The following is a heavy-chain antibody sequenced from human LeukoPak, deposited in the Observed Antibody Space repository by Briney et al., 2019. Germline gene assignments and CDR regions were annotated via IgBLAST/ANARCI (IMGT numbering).Heavy chain of an antibody. CDR3: ARELGATDY. CDR2: IRSDGSTK. V-gene: IGHV3-30*02. Sequence: GGSLRLSCAASGFTFSAYGMHWVRQAPGKGLEWVAFIRSDGSTKFNADSMKGRFTISRDNSKNTLYLQMNSLRAEDTAVYYCARELGATDYWGQGTLVTVSS. J-gene: IGHJ4*02. D-gene: IGHD1-26*01. CDR1: GFTFSAYG.